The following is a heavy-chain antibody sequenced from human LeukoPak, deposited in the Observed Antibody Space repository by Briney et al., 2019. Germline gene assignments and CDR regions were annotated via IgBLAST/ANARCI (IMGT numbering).Heavy chain of an antibody. V-gene: IGHV4-59*08. Sequence: SETLSLTCTVSGGSINRYYWSWIRQPPGKGLEWMGYVYYSGKTKYNPSLKSRVTISVDTSKSHISLRLKSVTAADTAVYYCARHINDYGDANFDSWGQGTLVTVSS. D-gene: IGHD4-17*01. CDR1: GGSINRYY. CDR3: ARHINDYGDANFDS. CDR2: VYYSGKT. J-gene: IGHJ4*02.